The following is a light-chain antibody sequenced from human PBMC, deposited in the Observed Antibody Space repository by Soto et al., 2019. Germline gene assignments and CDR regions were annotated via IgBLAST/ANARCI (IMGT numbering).Light chain of an antibody. CDR3: QQYGRSPYT. CDR1: QSVSNNW. J-gene: IGKJ2*01. CDR2: GAS. Sequence: EVVWTQSPGTLSLSPGERATLSCRASQSVSNNWLAWYQQKPGQAPRLLIYGASSRPGGIPDKFSGSGSGTDFTLTINRLEPEDFAVYYCQQYGRSPYTFGQGNKVEI. V-gene: IGKV3-20*01.